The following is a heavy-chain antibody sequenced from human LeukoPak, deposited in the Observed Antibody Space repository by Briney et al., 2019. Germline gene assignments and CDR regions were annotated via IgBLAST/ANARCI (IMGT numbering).Heavy chain of an antibody. V-gene: IGHV4-61*02. CDR2: IYTSGST. D-gene: IGHD3-10*01. CDR1: GGSISSGSYY. CDR3: ARAASYYYGSGSYYKDYYYYYMDV. J-gene: IGHJ6*03. Sequence: PSETLSLTCTVSGGSISSGSYYWSWIRQPAGKGLEWIGRIYTSGSTNYNPSLKSRVTISVDTSKNQFSLKLSSVTAADTAVYYCARAASYYYGSGSYYKDYYYYYMDVWGKGTTVTVSS.